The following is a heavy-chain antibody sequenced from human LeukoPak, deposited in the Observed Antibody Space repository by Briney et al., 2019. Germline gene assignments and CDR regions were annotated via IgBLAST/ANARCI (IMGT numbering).Heavy chain of an antibody. CDR1: GYTFTNYA. CDR2: INTNTGNP. J-gene: IGHJ5*02. V-gene: IGHV7-4-1*02. Sequence: ASVKVSCKASGYTFTNYAMNWVRQAPGQGLEWMGWINTNTGNPTYAQGFTGRFVFSLDTSVSTAYLQISSLKAEDTAVYYCARDQSDYDILTGPDPWGQGTLVTVSS. CDR3: ARDQSDYDILTGPDP. D-gene: IGHD3-9*01.